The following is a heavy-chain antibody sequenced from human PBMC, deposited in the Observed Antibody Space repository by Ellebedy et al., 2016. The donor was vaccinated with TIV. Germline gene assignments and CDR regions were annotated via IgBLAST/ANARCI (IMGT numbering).Heavy chain of an antibody. CDR3: ARISGYGSGDY. V-gene: IGHV4-38-2*02. CDR2: MYQSGTT. CDR1: GYSISSGYY. J-gene: IGHJ4*02. Sequence: SETLSLTCTVSGYSISSGYYWGWIRPPPGKGLEWIGNMYQSGTTHYNPSLKSRVNISVDTSKNQFSLKLSSVTAADTAVYYCARISGYGSGDYWGQGTLVTVSS. D-gene: IGHD5-12*01.